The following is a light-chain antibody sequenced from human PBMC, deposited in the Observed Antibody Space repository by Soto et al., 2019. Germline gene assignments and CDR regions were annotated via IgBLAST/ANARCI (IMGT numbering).Light chain of an antibody. CDR2: DVS. J-gene: IGLJ2*01. CDR1: SSDVGGYNY. Sequence: SALTQPGSVSGSPGQSITISCTGTSSDVGGYNYVSWYQQHPGKAPKLTIYDVSNRPSGVSNRFSGSKSGNTASLTISGLQAEDEADYYCSSYTSSSTVLFGGGTKLTVL. V-gene: IGLV2-14*01. CDR3: SSYTSSSTVL.